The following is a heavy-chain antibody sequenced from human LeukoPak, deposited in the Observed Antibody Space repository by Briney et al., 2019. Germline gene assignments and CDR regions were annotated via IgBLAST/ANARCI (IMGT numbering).Heavy chain of an antibody. J-gene: IGHJ4*02. CDR2: INHSGST. V-gene: IGHV4-34*01. CDR1: GGSFSGYY. CDR3: ARGYCSGGSCPYYDY. D-gene: IGHD2-15*01. Sequence: SETLSLTCAVYGGSFSGYYWSWIRQPPGKGLEWIGEINHSGSTNYNPSLKSRVTISVDTSKNQFSLKLSSVTAADAAVYYCARGYCSGGSCPYYDYWGQGTLVTVSS.